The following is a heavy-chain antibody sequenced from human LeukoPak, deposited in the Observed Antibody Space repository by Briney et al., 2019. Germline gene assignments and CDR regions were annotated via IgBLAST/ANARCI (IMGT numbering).Heavy chain of an antibody. CDR2: NYRGGDA. CDR1: GFTVSYNY. D-gene: IGHD3-10*01. Sequence: GGSLRLSCAASGFTVSYNYMSWVRQTPRKGLEWVSSNYRGGDAYYTDSVRGRFTISRDNSDNTLYLQMNSLRAEDTALYYCAKGNYGSGSLYVGDAFDIWGQGTKVTVSS. CDR3: AKGNYGSGSLYVGDAFDI. J-gene: IGHJ3*02. V-gene: IGHV3-53*01.